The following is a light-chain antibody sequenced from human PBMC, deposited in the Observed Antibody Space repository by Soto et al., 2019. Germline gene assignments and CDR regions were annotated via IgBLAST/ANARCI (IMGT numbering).Light chain of an antibody. V-gene: IGLV1-40*01. CDR3: QTYDTGVSGSI. CDR2: GNI. J-gene: IGLJ2*01. Sequence: QSVLTQPPSVSGAPGQRVALSCAGTSSNIGAGYDVHWSQHLPGTAPKLPIFGNINRPAGVPDRFSGSKPGTSASLAISGLQAADEGYYYCQTYDTGVSGSIFGGGTKVTVL. CDR1: SSNIGAGYD.